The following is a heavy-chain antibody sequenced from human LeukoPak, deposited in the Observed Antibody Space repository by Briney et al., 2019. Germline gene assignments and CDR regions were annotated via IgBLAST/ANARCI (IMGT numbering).Heavy chain of an antibody. CDR3: ARRRITMVRGVPGWFDP. Sequence: PSETLSLTCTVSGGSISSSSYYWGWIRQPPGKGLEWIGSLYYSGSTYYNPSLKSRVTISVDRSKNQFSLKLSSVTAADTAVYYCARRRITMVRGVPGWFDPWGQGTLVTVSS. J-gene: IGHJ5*02. CDR2: LYYSGST. CDR1: GGSISSSSYY. V-gene: IGHV4-39*07. D-gene: IGHD3-10*01.